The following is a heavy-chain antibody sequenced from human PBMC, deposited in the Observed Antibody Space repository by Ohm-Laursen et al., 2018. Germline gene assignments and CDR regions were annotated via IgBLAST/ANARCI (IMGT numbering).Heavy chain of an antibody. CDR3: ATTTQGSFDY. J-gene: IGHJ4*02. Sequence: SLRLSCAAFGFSFSSYWMNWVRQAPGKGLEWVANIKEDGSEKNYVDSVKGRFTISRDNGKNSLYLQMNSLRAEDTALYYCATTTQGSFDYWGQGTLVTVSS. V-gene: IGHV3-7*01. D-gene: IGHD3-10*01. CDR1: GFSFSSYW. CDR2: IKEDGSEK.